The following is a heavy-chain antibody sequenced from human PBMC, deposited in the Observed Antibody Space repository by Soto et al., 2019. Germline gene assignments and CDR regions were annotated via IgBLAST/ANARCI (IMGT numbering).Heavy chain of an antibody. D-gene: IGHD3-3*01. CDR2: INPSGGST. V-gene: IGHV1-46*03. Sequence: ASVKVSCKGSGYTFTGDYMHWVRQAPGQGLEWMGIINPSGGSTSYAQKFQGRVTMTRDTSTSTVYMELSSLRSEDTAVYYCARDDDFWSGYHPGGHWGQGTLVTVSS. CDR3: ARDDDFWSGYHPGGH. CDR1: GYTFTGDY. J-gene: IGHJ4*02.